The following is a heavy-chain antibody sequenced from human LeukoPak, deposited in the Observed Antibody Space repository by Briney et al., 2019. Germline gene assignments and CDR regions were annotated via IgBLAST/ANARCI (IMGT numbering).Heavy chain of an antibody. CDR2: IRSDGTTK. D-gene: IGHD3-22*01. V-gene: IGHV3-30*02. J-gene: IGHJ4*02. CDR3: AKDAYDGSGYHFDY. CDR1: GFSFSSYG. Sequence: GGSLRLSCAASGFSFSSYGMYWVRQPPGKGLEWVAFIRSDGTTKYYADSVKGRFTISRDNAKNTLYLQMNSLRREDTAVYYCAKDAYDGSGYHFDYWGQGTLVTVSS.